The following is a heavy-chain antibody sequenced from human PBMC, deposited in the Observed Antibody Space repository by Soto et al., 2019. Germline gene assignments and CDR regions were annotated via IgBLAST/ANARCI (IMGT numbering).Heavy chain of an antibody. J-gene: IGHJ3*02. Sequence: QVPLVQSGAEVKKPGSAVKVSCKDSGGTFSTYSMFWVRQAPGQGLEWMGRIIPMLGIANYAQKFQGRVTITADKSTGTAYMELSSLRSEDTALYYCTIGSWSGEVFDIWGQGTMVTVSS. D-gene: IGHD2-21*01. CDR1: GGTFSTYS. CDR3: TIGSWSGEVFDI. CDR2: IIPMLGIA. V-gene: IGHV1-69*02.